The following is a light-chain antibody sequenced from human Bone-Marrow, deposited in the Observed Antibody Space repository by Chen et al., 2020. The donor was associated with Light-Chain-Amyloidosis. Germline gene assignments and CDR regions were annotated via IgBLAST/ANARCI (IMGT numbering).Light chain of an antibody. CDR1: QSVSLSY. V-gene: IGKV3-20*01. CDR2: GAT. CDR3: QQYGSSLWT. Sequence: EIVFAQSPGTLSLSPGEGATLSCRASQSVSLSYLAWYQQKPGQAPRLLIYGATSRAAGIPDRFSGSGSGTDFTLTISRLEPEDFAVYYCQQYGSSLWTFGQGTKVELK. J-gene: IGKJ1*01.